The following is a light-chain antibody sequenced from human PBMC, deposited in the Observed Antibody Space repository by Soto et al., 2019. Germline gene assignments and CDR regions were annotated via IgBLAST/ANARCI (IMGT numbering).Light chain of an antibody. J-gene: IGLJ3*02. Sequence: QSVLTQSPSASASLGASVKLTCTLSSGHSSYAIAWHQQQPEKGPRYLMKLNSDGSHSKGDGIPDRFSGSSSGAERYLTISSLQSEDEADYYCQTWGTGNVWVFGGGTKVTVL. CDR1: SGHSSYA. CDR2: LNSDGSH. V-gene: IGLV4-69*01. CDR3: QTWGTGNVWV.